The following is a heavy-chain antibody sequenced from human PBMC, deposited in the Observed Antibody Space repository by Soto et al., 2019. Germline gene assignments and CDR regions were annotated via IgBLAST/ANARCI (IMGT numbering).Heavy chain of an antibody. Sequence: QLQLQESGPGLVKPSETLSLTCAVSGGSISSGGYYWGWIRQPPGKGLEWIGNIYYSGSTNYNPSIKSRATISVDTSNNQFSLNLTSVTAADTAVYYCTRRRSCSSLRYSWGQGTLVTVSS. CDR2: IYYSGST. D-gene: IGHD6-13*01. CDR1: GGSISSGGYY. CDR3: TRRRSCSSLRYS. J-gene: IGHJ4*02. V-gene: IGHV4-39*01.